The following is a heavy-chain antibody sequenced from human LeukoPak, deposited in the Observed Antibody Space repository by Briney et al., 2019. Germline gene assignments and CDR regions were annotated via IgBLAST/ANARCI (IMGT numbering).Heavy chain of an antibody. CDR1: GGTFSSYA. CDR3: AKDSGSYFSQYYFDY. D-gene: IGHD3-10*01. V-gene: IGHV1-69*05. J-gene: IGHJ4*02. CDR2: IIPIFGTA. Sequence: GASVKVSCKASGGTFSSYAVSWVRQAPGQGLEWMGGIIPIFGTANYAQKFQGRVTITTDESTSTAYMELSSLRSEDTAVYYCAKDSGSYFSQYYFDYWGQGTLVTVSS.